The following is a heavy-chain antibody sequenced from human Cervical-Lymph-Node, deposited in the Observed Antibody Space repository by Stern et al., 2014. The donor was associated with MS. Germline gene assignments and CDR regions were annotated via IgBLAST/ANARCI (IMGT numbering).Heavy chain of an antibody. CDR1: GFSFSDHY. V-gene: IGHV3-11*01. Sequence: VQLVESGGGLVKPGGSLRLSCVASGFSFSDHYMSWIRQTPGKGLERISYISGTGGSTHYADSVKARFTISRDSANSSVYLQMTSLRVEDTAIYYCARGSGAFDNWGLGILVTVSS. J-gene: IGHJ4*02. CDR2: ISGTGGST. CDR3: ARGSGAFDN.